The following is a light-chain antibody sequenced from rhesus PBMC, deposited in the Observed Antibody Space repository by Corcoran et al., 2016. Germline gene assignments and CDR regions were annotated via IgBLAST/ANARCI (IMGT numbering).Light chain of an antibody. CDR1: QSLVHSDGNTY. Sequence: DVVMTQSPLSLPITPGQPASISCRSSQSLVHSDGNTYLSWYQQKPGQPPRLLIYKVSNRYSGVPDRVSGSGAGTDCTLKISRGEAEDVGVYYCGQGTKVPPWTFGKGTKVEIK. J-gene: IGKJ1*01. CDR3: GQGTKVPPWT. CDR2: KVS. V-gene: IGKV2-62*02.